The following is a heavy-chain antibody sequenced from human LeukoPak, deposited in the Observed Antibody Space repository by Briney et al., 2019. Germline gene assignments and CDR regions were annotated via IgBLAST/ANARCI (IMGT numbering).Heavy chain of an antibody. CDR1: GFTFDDYG. CDR2: INWNGGST. Sequence: GGSLRLSCAASGFTFDDYGMSWVRQAPGKGLEWVSGINWNGGSTGYADSVKGRFTISRDNAKNSLYLQMNSLRAEDTALYYCARQRAGSGWDWGLYYYYYYYMDVWGKGTTVTVSS. D-gene: IGHD6-19*01. V-gene: IGHV3-20*04. CDR3: ARQRAGSGWDWGLYYYYYYYMDV. J-gene: IGHJ6*03.